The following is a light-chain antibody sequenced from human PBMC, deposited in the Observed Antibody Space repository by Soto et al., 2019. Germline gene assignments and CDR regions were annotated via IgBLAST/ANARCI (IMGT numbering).Light chain of an antibody. CDR3: SSYTISRTIVV. J-gene: IGLJ2*01. CDR2: DVS. CDR1: SSDVGGYNY. Sequence: QSALTQPASVSGSPGQSITISCTGTSSDVGGYNYVSWYQQHPGKDPKLMIYDVSNRPSGVSNRFSGSKSGNTASLTISGLQAEDEDDYYCSSYTISRTIVVFGGGTKLTVL. V-gene: IGLV2-14*01.